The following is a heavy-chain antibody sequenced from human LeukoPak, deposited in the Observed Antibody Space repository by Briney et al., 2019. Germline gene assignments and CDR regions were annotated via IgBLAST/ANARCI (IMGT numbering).Heavy chain of an antibody. CDR1: GYSISSGYY. D-gene: IGHD3-22*01. Sequence: SESLSLTCTVSGYSISSGYYWGWIRQPPGKGLEWIGSIYHSGSTYYNPSLKSRVTISVDTSKNQFSLKLSSVTAADTAVYYCARRAYDSSGYYYSFDYWGQGTLVTVSS. CDR3: ARRAYDSSGYYYSFDY. CDR2: IYHSGST. J-gene: IGHJ4*02. V-gene: IGHV4-38-2*02.